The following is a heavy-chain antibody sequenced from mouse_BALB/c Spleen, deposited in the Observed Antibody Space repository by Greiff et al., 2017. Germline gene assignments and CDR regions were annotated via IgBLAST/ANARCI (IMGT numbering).Heavy chain of an antibody. D-gene: IGHD2-14*01. J-gene: IGHJ3*01. CDR3: AREGYDVYAY. CDR1: GDSITSGY. Sequence: EVKLLESGPSLVKPSQTLSLTCSVTGDSITSGYWNWIRKFPGNKLEYMGYISYSGSTYYNPSLKSRISITRDTSKNQYYLQLNSVTTEDTATYYCAREGYDVYAYWGQGTLVTVSA. CDR2: ISYSGST. V-gene: IGHV3-8*02.